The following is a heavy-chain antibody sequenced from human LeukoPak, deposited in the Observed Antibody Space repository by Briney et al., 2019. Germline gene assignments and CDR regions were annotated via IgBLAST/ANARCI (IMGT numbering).Heavy chain of an antibody. D-gene: IGHD3-22*01. J-gene: IGHJ4*02. V-gene: IGHV3-30-3*01. Sequence: PGRSLRLSCAASGFTFSSYAMHWVRQAPGKGLEWVAVISYDGSNKYYADSVKGRFTTSRDNSKNTLYLQMNSLRAEDTAVYYCAREKSSGSYFDYWGQGTLVTVSS. CDR3: AREKSSGSYFDY. CDR1: GFTFSSYA. CDR2: ISYDGSNK.